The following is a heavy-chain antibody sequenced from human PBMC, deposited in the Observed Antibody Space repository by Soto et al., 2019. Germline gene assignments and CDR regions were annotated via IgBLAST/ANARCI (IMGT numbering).Heavy chain of an antibody. J-gene: IGHJ5*02. Sequence: PSETLSLTCTVSGGSISGSSYYWGWIRQPPGKGLEWIGSIYYSGSTYYNPSLKSRVTISVDTPKNQFSLKLSSVTAADTAVYYCARHRSYGAVDWFDPWGQGTLVTVSS. CDR3: ARHRSYGAVDWFDP. CDR1: GGSISGSSYY. V-gene: IGHV4-39*01. D-gene: IGHD1-26*01. CDR2: IYYSGST.